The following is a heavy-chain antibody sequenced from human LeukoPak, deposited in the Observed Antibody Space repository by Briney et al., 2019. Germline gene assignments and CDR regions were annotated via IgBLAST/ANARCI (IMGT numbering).Heavy chain of an antibody. D-gene: IGHD6-13*01. Sequence: HPGGSLRLSCVASGFTFSSSSMNWVRQAPGKGLEWVSYISISSTTIYYADSVKGRFTISRDNAKNSLYLQMNSLRDEDTAVYYCARSLRYSSSWYNFDYWGQGTLVTVSS. J-gene: IGHJ4*02. CDR3: ARSLRYSSSWYNFDY. V-gene: IGHV3-48*02. CDR2: ISISSTTI. CDR1: GFTFSSSS.